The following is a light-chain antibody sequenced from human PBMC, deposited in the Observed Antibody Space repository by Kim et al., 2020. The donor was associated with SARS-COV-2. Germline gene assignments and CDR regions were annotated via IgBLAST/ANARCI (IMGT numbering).Light chain of an antibody. CDR1: RSNIGAGYD. CDR2: GNN. Sequence: QLVLTQPPSVSGAPGQRVTISCTGSRSNIGAGYDVYWYQQLPGTAPKLLIYGNNNRPSGVPDRFSGSKSGTLASLAITGLQAEDEADYYCQSYDNRLSGYWVFGGGTQLTVL. J-gene: IGLJ3*02. CDR3: QSYDNRLSGYWV. V-gene: IGLV1-40*01.